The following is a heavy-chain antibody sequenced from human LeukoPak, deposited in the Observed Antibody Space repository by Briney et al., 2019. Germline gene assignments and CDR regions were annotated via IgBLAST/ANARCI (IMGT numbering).Heavy chain of an antibody. V-gene: IGHV4-34*01. D-gene: IGHD1-1*01. CDR2: INHSGST. Sequence: KSSETLSLTCAVYGGSFSDYYWSWIRQPPGKGLEWIGEINHSGSTNYNPSLKSRVTISVDTSKNQFSLKLSSVTAADTAVYYCARGRRADRPTTAKTYDYWGQGTLVTVSS. CDR3: ARGRRADRPTTAKTYDY. CDR1: GGSFSDYY. J-gene: IGHJ4*02.